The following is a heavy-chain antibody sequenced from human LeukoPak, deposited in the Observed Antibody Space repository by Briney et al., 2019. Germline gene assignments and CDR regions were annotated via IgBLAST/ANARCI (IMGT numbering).Heavy chain of an antibody. Sequence: GESLKISCKVSGYSFTNYWIGWVRQMPGKGLEWMGIIYPDDSNTKYSPSFQGQVTISADKSISTAYLQWSSLKASDTAMYYCARSGRLGYRSGGSCFRWDYWGQGTLVTVSS. D-gene: IGHD2-15*01. V-gene: IGHV5-51*01. J-gene: IGHJ4*02. CDR1: GYSFTNYW. CDR3: ARSGRLGYRSGGSCFRWDY. CDR2: IYPDDSNT.